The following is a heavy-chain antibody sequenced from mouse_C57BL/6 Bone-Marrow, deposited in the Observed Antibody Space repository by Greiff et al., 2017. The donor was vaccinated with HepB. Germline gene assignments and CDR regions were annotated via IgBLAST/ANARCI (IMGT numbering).Heavy chain of an antibody. CDR2: ISSGSSTI. CDR3: ARWAPPGGNYGDY. D-gene: IGHD2-1*01. J-gene: IGHJ2*01. V-gene: IGHV5-17*01. Sequence: EVMLVESGGGLVKPGGSLKLSCAASGFTFSDYGMHWVRQAPEKGLEWVAYISSGSSTIYYADTVKGRSTISRDNAKNTLFMPMTSLRSEETAMYYCARWAPPGGNYGDYWGQGTTLTVSS. CDR1: GFTFSDYG.